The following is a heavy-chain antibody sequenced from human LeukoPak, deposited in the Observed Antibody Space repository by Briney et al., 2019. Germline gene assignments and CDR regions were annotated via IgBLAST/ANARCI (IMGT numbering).Heavy chain of an antibody. CDR1: GFTFSSYA. V-gene: IGHV3-23*01. Sequence: GGSLRLSCAASGFTFSSYAMSWVRQAPGKGLEWVSAISGSGGSTYYADSVEGRFTISRDNSKNTLYLQMNSLRAEDTAVYYCAKLYYDFWSGLLPLDYWGQGTLVTVSS. J-gene: IGHJ4*02. CDR2: ISGSGGST. D-gene: IGHD3-3*01. CDR3: AKLYYDFWSGLLPLDY.